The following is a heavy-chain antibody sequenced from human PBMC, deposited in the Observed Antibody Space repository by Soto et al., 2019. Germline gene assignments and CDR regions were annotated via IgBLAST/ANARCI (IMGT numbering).Heavy chain of an antibody. CDR1: GASITGSSY. D-gene: IGHD2-8*02. CDR3: ARGMTPPGAPAWFYFDS. CDR2: FSLSGTT. J-gene: IGHJ4*02. V-gene: IGHV4-4*07. Sequence: SETLSLTCTVSGASITGSSYWSWIRQPAGKGLEWIGRFSLSGTTNYNPSLRSRVTMSADVSKNQFSLRLTSVTAADTALYYCARGMTPPGAPAWFYFDSWGQGTLVTVSS.